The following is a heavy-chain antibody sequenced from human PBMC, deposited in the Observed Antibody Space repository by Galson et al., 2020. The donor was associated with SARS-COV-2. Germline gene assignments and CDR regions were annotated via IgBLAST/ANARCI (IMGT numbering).Heavy chain of an antibody. Sequence: GGSLRLSCVVSGFTFSNYWMSWVRQAPGKGLEWVANIKQDGTEKYYVDSVKGRFTISRDNAKNSMYLQMHSLGAEDTAVYYCASLMGDWFAHDYFIMDVWGQGTTVTVSS. CDR1: GFTFSNYW. CDR3: ASLMGDWFAHDYFIMDV. J-gene: IGHJ6*02. D-gene: IGHD3-9*01. V-gene: IGHV3-7*01. CDR2: IKQDGTEK.